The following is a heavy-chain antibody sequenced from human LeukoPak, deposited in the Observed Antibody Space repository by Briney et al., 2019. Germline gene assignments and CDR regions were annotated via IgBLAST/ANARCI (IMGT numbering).Heavy chain of an antibody. J-gene: IGHJ5*02. V-gene: IGHV4-59*02. CDR2: IHNSGST. CDR1: GGSVSSYY. CDR3: AREIRAYYYDSSGYDPPNWFDP. D-gene: IGHD3-22*01. Sequence: SETLSLTCTVSGGSVSSYYWSWIRQPPGKGLEWIGYIHNSGSTNYNASLKSRVTISVDTSKNQFSLKLSSVTAADTGVYYCAREIRAYYYDSSGYDPPNWFDPWGQGTLVTVSS.